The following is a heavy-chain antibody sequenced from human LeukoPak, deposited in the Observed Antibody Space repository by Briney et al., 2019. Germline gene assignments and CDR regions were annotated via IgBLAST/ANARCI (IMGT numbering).Heavy chain of an antibody. CDR1: GGTFSSYA. CDR3: ARGDDSSGYFAGGY. CDR2: IIPIFGTA. V-gene: IGHV1-69*06. Sequence: SVKVSCKASGGTFSSYAISWVRQAPGQGLEWMGGIIPIFGTANYAQKFRGRVTITADKSTRTAYMELNSLRSEDTAVYYCARGDDSSGYFAGGYWGQGTLVTVSS. J-gene: IGHJ4*02. D-gene: IGHD3-22*01.